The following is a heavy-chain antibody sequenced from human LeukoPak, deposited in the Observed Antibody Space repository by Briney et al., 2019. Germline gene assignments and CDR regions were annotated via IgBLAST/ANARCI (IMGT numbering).Heavy chain of an antibody. CDR3: ARAPRIGGTYSYYYYGMDV. Sequence: GGSLRLSCAASGFTFSSYAMHWVRQAPGKGLEYVSAISSNRDSTYYANSVKGRFTISRDNSKNTLYLQMGSLRAEDMAVYYCARAPRIGGTYSYYYYGMDVWGQGTTVTVSS. CDR1: GFTFSSYA. V-gene: IGHV3-64*01. D-gene: IGHD1-26*01. J-gene: IGHJ6*02. CDR2: ISSNRDST.